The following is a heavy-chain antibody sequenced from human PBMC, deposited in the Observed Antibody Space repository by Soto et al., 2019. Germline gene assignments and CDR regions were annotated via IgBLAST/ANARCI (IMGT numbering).Heavy chain of an antibody. V-gene: IGHV4-59*01. J-gene: IGHJ4*02. CDR3: AGSWGFYYLDY. Sequence: SETLSLTCTVSGGSISSYYWSWIRQPPGRGLEWIGYIYYGGSTNYNPSLKSRVTISVDTSKNQFSLKLSSVTAADTAVYYCAGSWGFYYLDYWGQGTLVTVSS. CDR2: IYYGGST. CDR1: GGSISSYY. D-gene: IGHD7-27*01.